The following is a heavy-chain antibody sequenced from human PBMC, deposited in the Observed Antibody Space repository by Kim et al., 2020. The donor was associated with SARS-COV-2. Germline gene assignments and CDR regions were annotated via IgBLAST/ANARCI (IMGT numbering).Heavy chain of an antibody. Sequence: GGSLRLSCAASGFTFSSYDMHWVRQATGKGLEWVSAIGTAGDTYYPGSVKGRFTISRENAKNSLYIQMNSLRTGDTAVYYCARVGGRYQDYYYGMDVWGEETKVTVS. D-gene: IGHD2-2*01. CDR1: GFTFSSYD. J-gene: IGHJ6*02. CDR2: IGTAGDT. CDR3: ARVGGRYQDYYYGMDV. V-gene: IGHV3-13*04.